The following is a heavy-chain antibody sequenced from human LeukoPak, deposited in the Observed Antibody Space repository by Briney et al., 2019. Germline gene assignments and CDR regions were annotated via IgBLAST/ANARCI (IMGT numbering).Heavy chain of an antibody. J-gene: IGHJ4*02. CDR3: ARHGYYYDSSGYYYGQIDY. V-gene: IGHV4-59*08. Sequence: SETLSLTCSVSGGSVSRCYWSWIRQPPGKGLEWIGYIYFSGDTLYSPSLKSRVTISVDTSKNQFSLKLSSVTAADTAVYYCARHGYYYDSSGYYYGQIDYWGQGTLVTVSS. CDR2: IYFSGDT. CDR1: GGSVSRCY. D-gene: IGHD3-22*01.